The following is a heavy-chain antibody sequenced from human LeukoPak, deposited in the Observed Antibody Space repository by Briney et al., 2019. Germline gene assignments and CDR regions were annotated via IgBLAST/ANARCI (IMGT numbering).Heavy chain of an antibody. CDR2: INPSVGGT. J-gene: IGHJ4*02. D-gene: IGHD3-10*01. CDR3: ARHGSGRYYPAEGRVDY. V-gene: IGHV1-46*03. CDR1: GYGFTSYY. Sequence: ASVKVSCKAFGYGFTSYYIHWVRQAPGQGLEWMGIINPSVGGTTYARKFQGRVTMTRDTSTSTVYMELSSLRSEDTAGYYCARHGSGRYYPAEGRVDYWGQGTLVTVSS.